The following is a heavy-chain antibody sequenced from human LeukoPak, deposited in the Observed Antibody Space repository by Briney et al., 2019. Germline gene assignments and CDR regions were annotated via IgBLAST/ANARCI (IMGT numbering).Heavy chain of an antibody. J-gene: IGHJ4*02. D-gene: IGHD3-10*01. V-gene: IGHV3-30*14. CDR3: ARGDGSGGYYPY. CDR1: GFTFSSYA. Sequence: GGSLRLSCAASGFTFSSYAMHWVRQAPGKGLEWVAVISYDGSNKYYADSVKGRFTISRDNSKNTLYLQMNSLRAEDTAVYYCARGDGSGGYYPYWGQGTLVTVSS. CDR2: ISYDGSNK.